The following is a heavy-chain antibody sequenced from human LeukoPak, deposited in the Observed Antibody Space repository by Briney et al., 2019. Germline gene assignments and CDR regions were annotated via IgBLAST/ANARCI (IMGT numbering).Heavy chain of an antibody. D-gene: IGHD4-17*01. CDR3: ARGGDYGDLRYFDY. CDR1: GFTFSSYA. J-gene: IGHJ4*02. V-gene: IGHV3-33*01. CDR2: IWYDGSNK. Sequence: GGSLRLSCAASGFTFSSYAMHWVRQAPGKGLEWVAVIWYDGSNKYYADSVKGRFTISRDNSKNTLYLQMNSLRAEDTAVYYCARGGDYGDLRYFDYWGQGTLVTVSS.